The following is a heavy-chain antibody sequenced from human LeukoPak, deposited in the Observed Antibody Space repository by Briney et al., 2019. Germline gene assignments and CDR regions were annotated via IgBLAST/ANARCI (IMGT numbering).Heavy chain of an antibody. CDR3: ARDRTGYSSGWFGY. D-gene: IGHD6-19*01. Sequence: GGSLRLSCAASGFTFSSYWMSWVRQAPGKGLEWVANIKQDGSEKYYEDSVKGRFTISRDNAKNSLYLQMNSLRAEDTAVYYCARDRTGYSSGWFGYWGQGTLVTVSS. J-gene: IGHJ4*02. V-gene: IGHV3-7*01. CDR2: IKQDGSEK. CDR1: GFTFSSYW.